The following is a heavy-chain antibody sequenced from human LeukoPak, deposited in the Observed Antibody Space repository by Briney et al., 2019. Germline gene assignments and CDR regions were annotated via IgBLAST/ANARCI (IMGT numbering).Heavy chain of an antibody. CDR1: GGSISSGSYY. CDR3: ARGGYGRDSDY. D-gene: IGHD3-22*01. CDR2: IFTSGST. Sequence: PSETLSLTCTVSGGSISSGSYYWSWIRQPAGKAPEWIGRIFTSGSTNYNPSLQSRVTISVDTSKNQFSLKLSTVTAADTAVYYCARGGYGRDSDYWGQGTLVTVSS. J-gene: IGHJ4*02. V-gene: IGHV4-61*02.